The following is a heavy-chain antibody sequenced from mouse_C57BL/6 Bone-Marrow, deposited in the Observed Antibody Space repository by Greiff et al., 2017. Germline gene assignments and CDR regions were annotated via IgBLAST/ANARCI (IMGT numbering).Heavy chain of an antibody. J-gene: IGHJ2*01. D-gene: IGHD1-1*01. V-gene: IGHV14-3*01. Sequence: VQLQQSVAELVRPGASVKLSCTASGFNIKNTYMHWVKQRPEQGLEWIGRIDPANGNTNYTPKFQGKATITADTSSNTAYLQLSSLTSEDAAFCYCASGLVLRDWGQGTTLTVAS. CDR3: ASGLVLRD. CDR1: GFNIKNTY. CDR2: IDPANGNT.